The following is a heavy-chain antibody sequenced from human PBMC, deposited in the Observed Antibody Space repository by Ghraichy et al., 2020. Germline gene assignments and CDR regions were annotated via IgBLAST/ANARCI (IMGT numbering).Heavy chain of an antibody. CDR3: ARGARAVVSGPVVDDHSFFYYMDV. D-gene: IGHD2-21*01. CDR1: GDSVSSPNYY. V-gene: IGHV4-61*09. Sequence: SETLSLTCTVSGDSVSSPNYYWNWIRQPAGKGLEWIGHFHIGGSTTYNPSLRPRVTLSADTSENQFSLKLNSVTAADTAVYFCARGARAVVSGPVVDDHSFFYYMDVWGKGTTVTVSS. CDR2: FHIGGST. J-gene: IGHJ6*03.